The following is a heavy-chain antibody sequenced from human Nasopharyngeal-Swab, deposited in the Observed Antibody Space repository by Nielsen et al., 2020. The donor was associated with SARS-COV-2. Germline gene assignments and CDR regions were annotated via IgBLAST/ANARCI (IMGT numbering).Heavy chain of an antibody. CDR3: TAMVTGLLYYYYGMDV. D-gene: IGHD5-18*01. Sequence: ASVKVSCKASGYTFTSYYMHWVRQAPGQGLEWMGIINPSGDSTSYAQKFQGRVTMTRDTSTSTVYMELSSLRSEDTAVYYCTAMVTGLLYYYYGMDVWGQGTTVTVSS. CDR2: INPSGDST. V-gene: IGHV1-46*01. CDR1: GYTFTSYY. J-gene: IGHJ6*02.